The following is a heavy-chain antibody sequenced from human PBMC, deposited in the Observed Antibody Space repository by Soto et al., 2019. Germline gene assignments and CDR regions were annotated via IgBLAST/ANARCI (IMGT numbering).Heavy chain of an antibody. D-gene: IGHD3-22*01. CDR2: ISYDGRNK. Sequence: PGGSLRLSCAASGFSLNDYGMHWVRQPPGKGLEWVADISYDGRNKYYTDSVRGRFTISRDISKGTLYLQMNSLRPEDTAVYYCAKSNRGAYDNQDFWGQGTPATVSS. CDR3: AKSNRGAYDNQDF. J-gene: IGHJ4*02. CDR1: GFSLNDYG. V-gene: IGHV3-30*18.